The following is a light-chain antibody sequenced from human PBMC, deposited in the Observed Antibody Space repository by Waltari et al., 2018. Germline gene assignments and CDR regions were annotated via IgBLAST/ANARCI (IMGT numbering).Light chain of an antibody. CDR2: VAS. Sequence: DIHLTQSPSSLSASVGDRIIITCRASQNIGIYLNWYQHKAGNAPKPLICVASTLQSGVPSRISGSGAGTDFTLTISNLQPEDSATYDCQQSYTIPTFGQGTRLEI. CDR3: QQSYTIPT. J-gene: IGKJ2*01. CDR1: QNIGIY. V-gene: IGKV1-39*01.